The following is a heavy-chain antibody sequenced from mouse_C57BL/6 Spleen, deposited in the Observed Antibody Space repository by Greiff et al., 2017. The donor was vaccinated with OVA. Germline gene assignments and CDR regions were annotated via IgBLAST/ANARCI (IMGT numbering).Heavy chain of an antibody. J-gene: IGHJ1*03. V-gene: IGHV1-69*01. CDR1: GYTFTSYW. D-gene: IGHD2-3*01. CDR2: IDPSDSYT. CDR3: ARGYDSWYFDV. Sequence: VQLQQPGAELVMPGASVKLSCTASGYTFTSYWMHWVKQRPGQGLEWIGEIDPSDSYTNYNQKFKGKSTLTVDKSSSTAYMQLSSLTSEDSAVYYCARGYDSWYFDVWGTGTTVTVSS.